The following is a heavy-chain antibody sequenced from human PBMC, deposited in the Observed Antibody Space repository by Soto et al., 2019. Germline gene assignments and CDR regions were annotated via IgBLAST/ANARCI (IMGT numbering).Heavy chain of an antibody. J-gene: IGHJ4*02. CDR1: GFTFSSYS. Sequence: EVQLVESGGGLVQPGGSLRLSCAASGFTFSSYSMNWVRQAPGKGLEWVSYISSSSTIYYADSVKGRFTISRDNAKNSLYLQMNSLRAEDTAVYYCARDLGITMVRGVIDYWGQGTLVTVSS. CDR2: ISSSSTI. V-gene: IGHV3-48*01. D-gene: IGHD3-10*01. CDR3: ARDLGITMVRGVIDY.